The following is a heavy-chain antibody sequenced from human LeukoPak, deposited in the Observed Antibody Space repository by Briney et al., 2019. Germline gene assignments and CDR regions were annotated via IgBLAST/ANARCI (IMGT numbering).Heavy chain of an antibody. Sequence: GGSLRLSCAASGFTFSDYYMSWIRQAPGKGLEWISYISSSSSYTDYADSVKGRFIISRDNARKSLSLQMNTLRAEDTAVYYCARVGLFYDSSGYYPLDYWGQGTLVTVST. J-gene: IGHJ4*02. V-gene: IGHV3-11*05. CDR2: ISSSSSYT. D-gene: IGHD3-22*01. CDR3: ARVGLFYDSSGYYPLDY. CDR1: GFTFSDYY.